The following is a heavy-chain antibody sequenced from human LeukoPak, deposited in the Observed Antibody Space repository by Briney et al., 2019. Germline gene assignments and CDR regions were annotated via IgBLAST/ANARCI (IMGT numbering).Heavy chain of an antibody. CDR1: GVSISSSSYG. CDR3: ARAGRVPSQGGKIDY. Sequence: SETLSLTCTVFGVSISSSSYGWGWLRQPPGKGLEWIGSIYYSGSTYYNPSLKSRFTISVDTSKTQFSLKLSSVTAADTAVYYCARAGRVPSQGGKIDYWGQGTLVTVSS. D-gene: IGHD3-16*01. V-gene: IGHV4-39*07. CDR2: IYYSGST. J-gene: IGHJ4*02.